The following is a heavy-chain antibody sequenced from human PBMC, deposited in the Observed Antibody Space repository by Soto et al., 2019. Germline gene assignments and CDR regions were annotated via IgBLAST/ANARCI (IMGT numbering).Heavy chain of an antibody. J-gene: IGHJ4*02. Sequence: GGSLRLSCAASGFTVSSNYMSWVRQAPGKGLEWVSVIYSGGSTYYADSVKGRFTISRDNSKNTLYLQMNSLRAEDTAVYYCARVLSDYDFWSGYYSFDDWGQGTLVTVSS. V-gene: IGHV3-53*01. CDR1: GFTVSSNY. CDR2: IYSGGST. CDR3: ARVLSDYDFWSGYYSFDD. D-gene: IGHD3-3*01.